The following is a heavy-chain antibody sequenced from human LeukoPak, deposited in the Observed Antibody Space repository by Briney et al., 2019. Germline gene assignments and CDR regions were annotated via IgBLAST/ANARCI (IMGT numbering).Heavy chain of an antibody. V-gene: IGHV3-23*01. Sequence: PGGSLRLSCAASGFTFSSYAMSWVRQAPGKGLEWVSAIGDTDADGKCAHSVKGRFTISRDNSRNTLYLHLNSLRVEDTAIYYCGRDWKLDYWGQGTLVTVSS. D-gene: IGHD1-1*01. J-gene: IGHJ4*02. CDR2: IGDTDADG. CDR3: GRDWKLDY. CDR1: GFTFSSYA.